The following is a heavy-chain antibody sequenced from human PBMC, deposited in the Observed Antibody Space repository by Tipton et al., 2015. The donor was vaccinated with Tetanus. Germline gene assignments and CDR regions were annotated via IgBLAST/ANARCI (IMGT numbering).Heavy chain of an antibody. CDR1: GDTFNTYG. V-gene: IGHV1-69*04. J-gene: IGHJ4*02. Sequence: QSGAEAKKPGSSVKVSCKTSGDTFNTYGINWLRQAPGQRLEWMGRSIPLLGIANNAQKFQGRLTITADKSTTTVYMELSSLTSEDTAVYYCARDSQSSFDRWGQGALVTVSS. CDR2: SIPLLGIA. CDR3: ARDSQSSFDR.